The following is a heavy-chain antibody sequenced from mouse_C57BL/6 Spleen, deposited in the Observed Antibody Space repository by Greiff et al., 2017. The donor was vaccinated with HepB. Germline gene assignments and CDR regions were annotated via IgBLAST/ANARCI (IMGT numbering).Heavy chain of an antibody. CDR1: GYTFTSYW. CDR3: ARESDYEFAY. D-gene: IGHD2-4*01. J-gene: IGHJ3*01. Sequence: QVQLQQPGAELVKPGASVKLSCKASGYTFTSYWMQWVKQRPGQGLEWIGEIDPSDSYTNYNQKFKGKATLTVDTSSSTAYMQLSSLTSEDSAVYYCARESDYEFAYWGQGTLVTVSA. V-gene: IGHV1-50*01. CDR2: IDPSDSYT.